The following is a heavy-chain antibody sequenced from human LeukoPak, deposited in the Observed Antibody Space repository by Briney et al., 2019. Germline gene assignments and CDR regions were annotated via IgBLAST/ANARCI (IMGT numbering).Heavy chain of an antibody. CDR1: GFTFSSYS. CDR3: ARVGGSSGYYYYYYGMDV. V-gene: IGHV3-48*01. J-gene: IGHJ6*02. CDR2: ISSSSSTI. D-gene: IGHD3-22*01. Sequence: GGSLRLSCAASGFTFSSYSMNWVRQAPGKGLEWVSYISSSSSTIYYADYVKGRFTISRDNAKNSLYLQMNSLRAEDTAVYYCARVGGSSGYYYYYYGMDVWGQGTTVTVSS.